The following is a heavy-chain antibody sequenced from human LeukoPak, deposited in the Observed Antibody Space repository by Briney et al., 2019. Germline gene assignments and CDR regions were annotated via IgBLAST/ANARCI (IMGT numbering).Heavy chain of an antibody. CDR3: ARAGSSGWYDSTYFDY. V-gene: IGHV4-59*01. D-gene: IGHD6-19*01. CDR1: GGSISSYY. J-gene: IGHJ4*02. CDR2: IYYSGST. Sequence: PSETLSLTCTVSGGSISSYYWSWIRQPPGKGLEWIGYIYYSGSTNYNPSLESRVTISVDTSKNQFSLKLSSVTAADTAVYYCARAGSSGWYDSTYFDYWGQGTLVTVSS.